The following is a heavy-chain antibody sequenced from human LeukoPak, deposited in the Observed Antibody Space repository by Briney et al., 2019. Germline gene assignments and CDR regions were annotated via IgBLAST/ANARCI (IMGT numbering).Heavy chain of an antibody. V-gene: IGHV1-69*05. Sequence: SVKVSCKASGGTFSSYAISWVRQAPGQGLEWMGRIIPIFGTANYAQKFQGRVTITTDESTSTADMELSSLRSEDTAVYYCARGGYCSGGSCYSHFDYWGQGTLVPVSS. J-gene: IGHJ4*02. D-gene: IGHD2-15*01. CDR2: IIPIFGTA. CDR1: GGTFSSYA. CDR3: ARGGYCSGGSCYSHFDY.